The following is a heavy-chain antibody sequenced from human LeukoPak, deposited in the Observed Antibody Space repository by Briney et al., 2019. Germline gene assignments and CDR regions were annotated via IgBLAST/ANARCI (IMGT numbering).Heavy chain of an antibody. V-gene: IGHV3-13*01. CDR3: ARAYGGSYSFDY. D-gene: IGHD1-26*01. J-gene: IGHJ4*02. CDR1: GFTFSSYD. CDR2: IGTAGDT. Sequence: GGSPRLSCAASGFTFSSYDMHWVRQATGKGLEWVSAIGTAGDTYYPGSVKGRFTISRENAKNSLYLQMNSLRAGDTAVYYCARAYGGSYSFDYWGQGTLVTVSS.